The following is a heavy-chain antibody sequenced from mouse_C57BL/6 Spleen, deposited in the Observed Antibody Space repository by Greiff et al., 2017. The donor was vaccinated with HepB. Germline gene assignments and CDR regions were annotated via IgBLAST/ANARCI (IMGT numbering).Heavy chain of an antibody. CDR1: GFTFSDYY. Sequence: EVNLVESGGGLVQPGGSLKLSCAASGFTFSDYYMYWVRQTPEKRLEWVAYISNGGGSTYYPDTVKGRFTISRDNAKNTLYLQMSRLKSEDTAMYYCARHEDYDAWFAYWGQGTLVTVSA. J-gene: IGHJ3*01. D-gene: IGHD2-4*01. V-gene: IGHV5-12*01. CDR2: ISNGGGST. CDR3: ARHEDYDAWFAY.